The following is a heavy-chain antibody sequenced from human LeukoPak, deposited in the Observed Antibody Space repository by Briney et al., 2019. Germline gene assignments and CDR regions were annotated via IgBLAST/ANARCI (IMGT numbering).Heavy chain of an antibody. CDR3: ARGGGLDV. V-gene: IGHV3-7*03. Sequence: GGSLRLSCSGSGFTFSIYAMNWVRQAPGKGLEWVASINHNGNVNYYVDSVKGRFTISRDNAKNSLYLQMSNLRAEDTAVYFCARGGGLDVWGQGATVTVSS. CDR1: GFTFSIYA. J-gene: IGHJ6*02. D-gene: IGHD3-16*01. CDR2: INHNGNVN.